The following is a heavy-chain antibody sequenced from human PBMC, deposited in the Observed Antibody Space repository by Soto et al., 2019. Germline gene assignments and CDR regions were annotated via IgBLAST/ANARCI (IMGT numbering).Heavy chain of an antibody. D-gene: IGHD6-19*01. CDR2: IWYDGTKK. J-gene: IGHJ5*02. Sequence: QVQLVESGGGVVQSGRSLTLSCAASGFSLRTYGMQWLRRAPGKGLEWVAFIWYDGTKKFYANSVKGRSTISKDNSNNILYLQMSGLIAENTAVYYCARDVVTAVAGSVNWFYTWGQGTLVTVSP. V-gene: IGHV3-33*01. CDR1: GFSLRTYG. CDR3: ARDVVTAVAGSVNWFYT.